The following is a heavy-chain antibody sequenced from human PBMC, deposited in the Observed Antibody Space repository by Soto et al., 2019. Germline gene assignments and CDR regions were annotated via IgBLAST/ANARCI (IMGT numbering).Heavy chain of an antibody. V-gene: IGHV1-46*01. D-gene: IGHD2-15*01. CDR1: GYSFTSHY. Sequence: ASVKGSCKAIGYSFTSHYMHWVRQTTGQGLEWMGTIYAGGVNIGYAQKFKDRVTMTRDTSASIAYMELSSLRSEDTAVYYCASLAQTPYYYGMDVWGQGTTVTVSS. CDR3: ASLAQTPYYYGMDV. CDR2: IYAGGVNI. J-gene: IGHJ6*02.